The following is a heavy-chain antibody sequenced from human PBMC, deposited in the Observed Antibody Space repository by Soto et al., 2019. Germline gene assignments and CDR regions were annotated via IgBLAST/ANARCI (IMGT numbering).Heavy chain of an antibody. V-gene: IGHV6-1*01. CDR1: GDSVSSNSAA. D-gene: IGHD6-13*01. CDR3: ARIRVFGIAAAGTGMDV. Sequence: SQTLSLTCAISGDSVSSNSAAWNWIRQSPSRGLEWLGRTYYRSKWYNDYAVSVKSRITINPDTSKNQFSLQLNSATPEDTAVYYCARIRVFGIAAAGTGMDVWGQGTTVTVS. J-gene: IGHJ6*02. CDR2: TYYRSKWYN.